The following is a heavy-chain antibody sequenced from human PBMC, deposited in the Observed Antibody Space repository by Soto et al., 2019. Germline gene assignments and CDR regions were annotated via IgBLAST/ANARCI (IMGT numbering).Heavy chain of an antibody. D-gene: IGHD6-13*01. J-gene: IGHJ4*02. Sequence: GASVKVSCKVSGYTLTELSMHWVRQAPGKGLEWMGGFDPEDGETIYAQKFQGRVTMTEDTSTDTAYMELSSLRSEDTAVYYCATAEKTAAGMRLDKRYFDYWGQGTLVTVSS. CDR1: GYTLTELS. CDR2: FDPEDGET. CDR3: ATAEKTAAGMRLDKRYFDY. V-gene: IGHV1-24*01.